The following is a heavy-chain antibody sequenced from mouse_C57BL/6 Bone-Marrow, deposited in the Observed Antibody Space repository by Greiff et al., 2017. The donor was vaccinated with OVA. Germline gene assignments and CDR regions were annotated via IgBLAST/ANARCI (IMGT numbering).Heavy chain of an antibody. CDR3: ARHPGNY. V-gene: IGHV1-76*01. J-gene: IGHJ2*01. CDR2: IYPGSGNT. Sequence: QVPLQQSGAELVRPGASVTLSCTASGSPFTDYYLNWVKQRPGQVLEWIARIYPGSGNTYYNEKFKGKATLTAEKSSSTAYMQLSSLTADDSAVYFCARHPGNYWGQGTTLTVSS. CDR1: GSPFTDYY.